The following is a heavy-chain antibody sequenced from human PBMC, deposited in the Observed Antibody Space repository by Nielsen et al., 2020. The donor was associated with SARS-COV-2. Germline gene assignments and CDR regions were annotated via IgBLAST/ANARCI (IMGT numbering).Heavy chain of an antibody. Sequence: GGSLRLSCAASGFTFSSYGMHWVRQAPGKGLEWVAVISYDGSNKYYADSVKGRFTISRDNSKNTLYLQMNSLRAEDTAVYYCASIAAADTTSYYYYGMDVWGQGTTVTVSS. CDR3: ASIAAADTTSYYYYGMDV. CDR2: ISYDGSNK. J-gene: IGHJ6*02. D-gene: IGHD6-13*01. V-gene: IGHV3-30*03. CDR1: GFTFSSYG.